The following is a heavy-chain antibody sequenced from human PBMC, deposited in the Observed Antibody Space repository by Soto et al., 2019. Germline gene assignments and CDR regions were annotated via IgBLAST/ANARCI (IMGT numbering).Heavy chain of an antibody. CDR2: INHSGTS. J-gene: IGHJ4*01. CDR1: GGSFSGYY. D-gene: IGHD5-18*01. V-gene: IGHV4-34*01. CDR3: ATMRGHKNGPRLDHFDN. Sequence: PSETLSLTCAVYGGSFSGYYWSWIRQPPGKGLEWIGEINHSGTSNDNPSLRGRVTLSLGPSKTQFSLKLSAVSAADTAIYYCATMRGHKNGPRLDHFDNWGQGTLITVS.